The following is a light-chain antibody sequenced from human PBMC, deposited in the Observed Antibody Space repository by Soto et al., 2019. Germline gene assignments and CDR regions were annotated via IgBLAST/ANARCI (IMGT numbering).Light chain of an antibody. Sequence: DIQITQSPSTLSASVGDRVTITCRASQGIVRWLAWYQQKPGKAPKLLIYDASSLESGVPSRFSGSGAGTEFTLTISNLTPDDFATYYCQQYKTYWTFGPGTKGDIK. J-gene: IGKJ1*01. CDR2: DAS. CDR1: QGIVRW. CDR3: QQYKTYWT. V-gene: IGKV1-5*01.